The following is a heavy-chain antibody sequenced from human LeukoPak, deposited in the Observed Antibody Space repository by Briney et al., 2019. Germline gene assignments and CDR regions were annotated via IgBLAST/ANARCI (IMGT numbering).Heavy chain of an antibody. V-gene: IGHV1-69*04. CDR1: GGTFSTSA. CDR3: ASVLSGIAVAGSFDP. CDR2: IIPVLNIT. D-gene: IGHD6-19*01. J-gene: IGHJ5*02. Sequence: ASVKVSCKTSGGTFSTSAITWVRQAPGQGLEWMGRIIPVLNITTYAQKFQGRVTITADKSTSTAYMELSSLRSEDTAVYYCASVLSGIAVAGSFDPWGQGTLVTVSS.